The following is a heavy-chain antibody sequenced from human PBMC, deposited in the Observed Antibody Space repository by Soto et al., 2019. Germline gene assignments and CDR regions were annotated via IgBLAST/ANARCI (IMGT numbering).Heavy chain of an antibody. Sequence: EVQVVESGGGLVQPGRSLRLSCAASGFTFDDYAMHWVRQAPGKGLEWVSGISWNGGSIGYADSVKGRFTISRDNAKNSLYLQMNSLRAEDTAVYYCAKDLMTTVVTANFDYWGQGTLVTVSS. D-gene: IGHD4-17*01. CDR3: AKDLMTTVVTANFDY. J-gene: IGHJ4*02. CDR1: GFTFDDYA. V-gene: IGHV3-9*01. CDR2: ISWNGGSI.